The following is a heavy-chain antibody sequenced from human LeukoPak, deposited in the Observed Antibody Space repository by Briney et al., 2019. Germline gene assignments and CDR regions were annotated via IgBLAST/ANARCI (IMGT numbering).Heavy chain of an antibody. CDR2: IGDSGSHI. J-gene: IGHJ4*02. D-gene: IGHD2-8*01. CDR3: ARDFGVIASTGGIDY. CDR1: GFTFNAYT. V-gene: IGHV3-21*01. Sequence: GGSLRLSCAASGFTFNAYTMKWVRQAPGKGLEWVSSIGDSGSHIFYADSVKSRFTTSRDNAKNSLYLQMNSLRAEDTAVYYCARDFGVIASTGGIDYWGQGTLVTVSS.